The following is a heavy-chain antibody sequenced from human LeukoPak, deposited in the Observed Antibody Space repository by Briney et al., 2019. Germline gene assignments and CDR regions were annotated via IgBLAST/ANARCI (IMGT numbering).Heavy chain of an antibody. D-gene: IGHD6-13*01. Sequence: SDTLSLTCTVSGYSISSSDWWAWIRQSPGKGLEWIGYIYYTGSTYYNPSLKSRATMSVDTSKNQFSLKLSSVTAADTAVYYCARGQQQLVPGAGYWGQGTLVTVSS. CDR3: ARGQQQLVPGAGY. V-gene: IGHV4-28*03. CDR2: IYYTGST. CDR1: GYSISSSDW. J-gene: IGHJ4*02.